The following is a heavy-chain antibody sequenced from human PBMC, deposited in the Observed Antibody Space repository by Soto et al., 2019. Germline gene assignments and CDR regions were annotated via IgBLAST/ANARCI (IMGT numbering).Heavy chain of an antibody. CDR3: DRVRPGNYSDY. J-gene: IGHJ4*02. D-gene: IGHD3-10*01. CDR1: VFTFSTFW. CDR2: IKEDGSEK. Sequence: HPGGSLRLSCAASVFTFSTFWMDWVRQAPGKGLEWVAKIKEDGSEKYYADSVKGRFIISRDNARNSVYLQMNSLRAEDTAVYYCDRVRPGNYSDYWGQGNLATVSS. V-gene: IGHV3-7*03.